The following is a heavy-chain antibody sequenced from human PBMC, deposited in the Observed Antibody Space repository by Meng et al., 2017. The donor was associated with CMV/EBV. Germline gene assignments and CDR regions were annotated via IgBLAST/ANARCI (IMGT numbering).Heavy chain of an antibody. Sequence: ESLKISCTVSGGSISSYYWSWIRQPPGKGLEWIGYIYYSGSTNYNPSLKSRVTISVDTSKNQFSLKLSSVTAADTAVYYCARDHSYGLSYYYGMDVWGQGTTVTVSS. CDR1: GGSISSYY. V-gene: IGHV4-59*01. D-gene: IGHD5-18*01. J-gene: IGHJ6*02. CDR2: IYYSGST. CDR3: ARDHSYGLSYYYGMDV.